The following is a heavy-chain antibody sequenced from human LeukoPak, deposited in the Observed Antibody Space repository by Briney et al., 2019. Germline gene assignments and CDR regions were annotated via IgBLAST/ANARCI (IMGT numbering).Heavy chain of an antibody. CDR1: GGSISSGGYY. CDR3: AREGDYDSSGSSLFDY. Sequence: PSETLSLTCTVSGGSISSGGYYWSWIRQHPGKGLEWIGYIYYSGSTYYNPSLTSRVTISVDTSKNQFSLKLSSVTAADTAVYYCAREGDYDSSGSSLFDYWGQGTLVTVSS. D-gene: IGHD3-22*01. CDR2: IYYSGST. J-gene: IGHJ4*02. V-gene: IGHV4-31*03.